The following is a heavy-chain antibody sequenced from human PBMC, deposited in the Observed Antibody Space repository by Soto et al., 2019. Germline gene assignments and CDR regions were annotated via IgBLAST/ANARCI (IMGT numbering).Heavy chain of an antibody. V-gene: IGHV3-21*01. Sequence: GGSLRLSCAASGFDFSSYSMNWVRQAPGKGLEWVSSISEDSSYIYYAHSLRGRFTISRDNAKESLYLQMNSLRAEDTAVYYCVRDFGWYFRSGYMDVWGNGATVTVSS. D-gene: IGHD3-3*01. CDR2: ISEDSSYI. CDR1: GFDFSSYS. CDR3: VRDFGWYFRSGYMDV. J-gene: IGHJ6*03.